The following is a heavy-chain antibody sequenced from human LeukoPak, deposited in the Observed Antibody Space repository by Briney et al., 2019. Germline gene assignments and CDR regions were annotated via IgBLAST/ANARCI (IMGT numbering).Heavy chain of an antibody. CDR2: IYSGGST. D-gene: IGHD5-24*01. CDR3: ARAPASRRDGYIPPPDGMDV. V-gene: IGHV3-66*01. J-gene: IGHJ6*02. Sequence: PGGSLRLSCAASGFTVSSNYMSWVRQAPGKGLEWVSVIYSGGSTYYADSVKGRFTISRDNSKNTLYLQMNSLRAEDTAVYYCARAPASRRDGYIPPPDGMDVWGQGTTVTVSS. CDR1: GFTVSSNY.